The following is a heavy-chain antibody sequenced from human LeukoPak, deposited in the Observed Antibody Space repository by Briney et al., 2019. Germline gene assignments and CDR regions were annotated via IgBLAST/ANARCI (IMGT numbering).Heavy chain of an antibody. CDR1: GFTFSKYW. CDR2: INTDGTVT. Sequence: GGSLRLSCAASGFTFSKYWMLWVRQAPGKGLESVSRINTDGTVTTYADSVKGRFTVSSDNADNTMFLQMNSVRYEDTAVYYCATKQWLAPPPDSWGQGTPVTVSS. J-gene: IGHJ4*02. D-gene: IGHD6-19*01. V-gene: IGHV3-74*01. CDR3: ATKQWLAPPPDS.